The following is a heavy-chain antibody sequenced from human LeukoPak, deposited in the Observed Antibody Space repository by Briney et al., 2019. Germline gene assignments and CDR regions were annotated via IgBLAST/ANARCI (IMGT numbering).Heavy chain of an antibody. V-gene: IGHV4-34*01. J-gene: IGHJ4*02. Sequence: SETLSLTCSVSGGSIRTYYWSWIRQPAGKGLEWIGEINHSGSTNYNPSLKSRVTISVDTSKNQFSLKLSSVTAADTAVYYCARGLRQLVRSWHYWGQGTLVTVSS. CDR3: ARGLRQLVRSWHY. CDR1: GGSIRTYY. D-gene: IGHD6-6*01. CDR2: INHSGST.